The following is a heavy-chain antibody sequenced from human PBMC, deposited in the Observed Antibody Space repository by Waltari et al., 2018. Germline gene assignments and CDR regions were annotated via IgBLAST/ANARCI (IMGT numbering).Heavy chain of an antibody. Sequence: QVQLVQSGAEVNKPGASVMVSCMVSGYARTELSMRWVRQGPGKGLEWMGGFEPEDGETSYAQKFQGRVTMTEDTSTDTAYMELSSLRSEDTAVYYCAVVGQQLDWRKFDYWGQGTLVTVSS. D-gene: IGHD6-13*01. CDR1: GYARTELS. CDR3: AVVGQQLDWRKFDY. CDR2: FEPEDGET. V-gene: IGHV1-24*01. J-gene: IGHJ4*02.